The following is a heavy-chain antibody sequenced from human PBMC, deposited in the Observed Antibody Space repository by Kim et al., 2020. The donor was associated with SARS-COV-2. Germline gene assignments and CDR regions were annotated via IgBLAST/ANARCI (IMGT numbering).Heavy chain of an antibody. CDR3: ARDSDIVVVVTATALDY. Sequence: GGSLRLSCAASGFTFSNYAMHWVRQAPGKGLEWVAVISYDGSNKYYADSVKGRFTISRDNSKNTLYLQMNSLRAEDTAVYYCARDSDIVVVVTATALDYWGQGTLVTVSS. CDR1: GFTFSNYA. CDR2: ISYDGSNK. D-gene: IGHD2-15*01. V-gene: IGHV3-30*04. J-gene: IGHJ4*02.